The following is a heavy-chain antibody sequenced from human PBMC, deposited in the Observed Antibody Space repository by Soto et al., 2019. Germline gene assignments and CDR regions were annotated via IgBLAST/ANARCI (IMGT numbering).Heavy chain of an antibody. Sequence: GGSLRLSCAASGFTLSTYAMMWVRQAPGKGLEWVSGILGSGVSYHADSVKGRLTISKDNSMNTLYLQMNSLRADDTAVYYCAKDAVYRDGLWLPESWGQGTLVTVS. CDR3: AKDAVYRDGLWLPES. J-gene: IGHJ4*02. CDR2: ILGSGVS. CDR1: GFTLSTYA. D-gene: IGHD2-21*01. V-gene: IGHV3-23*01.